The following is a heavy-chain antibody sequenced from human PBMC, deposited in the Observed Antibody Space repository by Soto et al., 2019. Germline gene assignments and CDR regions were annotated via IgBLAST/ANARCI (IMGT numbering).Heavy chain of an antibody. CDR3: AKDRVGFRPWGFDY. Sequence: GGSLRLSCAASGFTLSNYNMNWFRQAPGKGLEWVSYISGSTTVIFYADSVKGRFTISRDNSKNTLYLQMNSLRAEDTAVYYCAKDRVGFRPWGFDYWGQGTLVTVS. CDR1: GFTLSNYN. D-gene: IGHD3-16*01. J-gene: IGHJ4*02. V-gene: IGHV3-48*01. CDR2: ISGSTTVI.